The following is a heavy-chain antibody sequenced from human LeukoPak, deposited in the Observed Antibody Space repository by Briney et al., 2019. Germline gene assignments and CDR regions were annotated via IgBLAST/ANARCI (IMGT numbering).Heavy chain of an antibody. Sequence: ASVKVSCKASGYTFTGYYMHWVRQAPGQGLEWMGRINPNSGGTNYAQKFQGRVTMTRDTSISTAYMELSRLRSDDTAVYYCAGVAGYSSGWYVYNWFDPWGQGTLVTVPS. V-gene: IGHV1-2*06. CDR3: AGVAGYSSGWYVYNWFDP. CDR1: GYTFTGYY. D-gene: IGHD6-19*01. J-gene: IGHJ5*02. CDR2: INPNSGGT.